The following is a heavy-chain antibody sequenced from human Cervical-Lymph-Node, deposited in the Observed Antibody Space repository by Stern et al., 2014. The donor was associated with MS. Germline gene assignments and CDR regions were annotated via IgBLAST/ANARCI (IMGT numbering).Heavy chain of an antibody. CDR1: GGSISSGDYY. D-gene: IGHD2-2*01. V-gene: IGHV4-61*02. J-gene: IGHJ4*02. CDR2: FSTTGSS. Sequence: QVQLGQSGPGLVKPAQTLSLTCTVSGGSISSGDYYWSWIRQPAGKGLEWIGRFSTTGSSYYNPSLKSRVTMSLDTSKNQFSLKLSSVTAADTAVYYCARQTAVTSLDGWGQGTLVTVSS. CDR3: ARQTAVTSLDG.